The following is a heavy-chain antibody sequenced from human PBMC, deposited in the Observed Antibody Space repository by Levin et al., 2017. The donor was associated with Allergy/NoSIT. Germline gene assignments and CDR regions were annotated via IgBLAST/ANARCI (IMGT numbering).Heavy chain of an antibody. J-gene: IGHJ4*02. D-gene: IGHD5-12*01. CDR1: GESFSGYY. V-gene: IGHV4-34*01. CDR2: INHSGST. CDR3: ARRFSGYDFDY. Sequence: SETLSLTCAVYGESFSGYYWSWIRQPPGKELEWIGEINHSGSTNYNPSLKSRVTISVDTSKNQFSLNLSSVTAADTAVYYCARRFSGYDFDYWGQGTLVTVSS.